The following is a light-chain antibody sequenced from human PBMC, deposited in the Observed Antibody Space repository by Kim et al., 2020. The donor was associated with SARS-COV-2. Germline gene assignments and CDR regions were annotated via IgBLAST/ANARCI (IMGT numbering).Light chain of an antibody. Sequence: DIQMTQSPSSLSAAVGDRVTITCRASQDISNFLAWYQQKPGKVPKVLIYSASTLQSGVPSRFSGSGSGTDFTLTISSLRPEDVATYYCQKYNSALGWAFGQGTKVDI. CDR2: SAS. CDR1: QDISNF. J-gene: IGKJ1*01. V-gene: IGKV1-27*01. CDR3: QKYNSALGWA.